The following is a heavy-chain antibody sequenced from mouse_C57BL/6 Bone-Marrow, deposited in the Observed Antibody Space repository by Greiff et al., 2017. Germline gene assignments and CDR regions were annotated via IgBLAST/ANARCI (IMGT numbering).Heavy chain of an antibody. D-gene: IGHD2-10*01. Sequence: LQESGGGLVQPGGSMKLSCVASGFTFSNYWMNWVRQSPEKGLEWVAQIRLKSDNYATHYAESVKGRFTISRDDSKSSVYLQMNNLRAEDTGIDYCTALPPNYYAMDYWGQGTSVTVSS. V-gene: IGHV6-3*01. CDR2: IRLKSDNYAT. CDR1: GFTFSNYW. CDR3: TALPPNYYAMDY. J-gene: IGHJ4*01.